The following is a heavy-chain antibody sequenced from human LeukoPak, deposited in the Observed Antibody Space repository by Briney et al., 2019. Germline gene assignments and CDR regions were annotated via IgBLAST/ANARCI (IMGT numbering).Heavy chain of an antibody. CDR2: ISWNSGSI. V-gene: IGHV3-9*01. CDR1: GFTFDEYA. Sequence: PGRSLRLSCAASGFTFDEYAMHWVRQAPGKGLEWVSGISWNSGSIGYADSVKGRFTISRDNAKNSLYLQMNSLRAEDTALYYCAKGRAVATTRHAYYYGMDVWGQGTTVTVSS. CDR3: AKGRAVATTRHAYYYGMDV. D-gene: IGHD5-12*01. J-gene: IGHJ6*02.